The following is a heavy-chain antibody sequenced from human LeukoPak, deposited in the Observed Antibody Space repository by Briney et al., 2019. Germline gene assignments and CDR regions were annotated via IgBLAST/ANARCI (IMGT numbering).Heavy chain of an antibody. CDR3: ATGLGFYYDY. CDR2: VNSDGTGT. J-gene: IGHJ4*02. CDR1: GLTFANYW. Sequence: AGGSVRLSCAASGLTFANYWMHWVRQAPGKGLVWVSRVNSDGTGTTYADSVKGRFTISRDNAKNTVYLQMNSLRAEDTAVYYCATGLGFYYDYWGQGTLVTVSS. D-gene: IGHD2/OR15-2a*01. V-gene: IGHV3-74*03.